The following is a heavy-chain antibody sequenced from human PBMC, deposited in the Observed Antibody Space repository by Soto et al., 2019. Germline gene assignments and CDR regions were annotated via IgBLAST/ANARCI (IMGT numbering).Heavy chain of an antibody. Sequence: PGESLKISCKGSGYTFTRNWIGWVRQMPGKGLEWMGIIFPIDSDTRYSPSSQGQVTSSADNSISTAYLQWSSLKASDTAIYYCATPGGRDFNAFDVWGQGTMVTVSS. D-gene: IGHD2-21*02. CDR1: GYTFTRNW. J-gene: IGHJ3*01. V-gene: IGHV5-51*01. CDR3: ATPGGRDFNAFDV. CDR2: IFPIDSDT.